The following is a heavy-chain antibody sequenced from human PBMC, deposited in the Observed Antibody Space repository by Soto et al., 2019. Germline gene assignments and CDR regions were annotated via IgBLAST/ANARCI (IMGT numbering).Heavy chain of an antibody. CDR2: IYYSGST. J-gene: IGHJ6*03. D-gene: IGHD3-10*01. CDR3: ARHPYYYCWRGLGKLSYYVDV. V-gene: IGHV4-59*08. Sequence: SETLSLTCTVSGGSISSYYWSWIRQPPGKGLEWIGYIYYSGSTNYNPSLKSRVTISVDTSKNQFSLKLSSVTAADTAVYYCARHPYYYCWRGLGKLSYYVDVWGKGTAVT. CDR1: GGSISSYY.